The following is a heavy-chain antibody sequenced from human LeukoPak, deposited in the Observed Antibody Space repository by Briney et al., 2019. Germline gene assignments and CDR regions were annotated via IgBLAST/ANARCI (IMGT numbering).Heavy chain of an antibody. V-gene: IGHV3-66*01. J-gene: IGHJ5*02. D-gene: IGHD3-10*01. CDR3: ARYFQSGTSNWLDP. Sequence: GGSLRLSCAASGFTITSDYMSWVRQAPGKGLDWVSVIYSGGSTYYANSVKGRFTLSRDKSKNTMYLQMNSLRAEDTAVYYCARYFQSGTSNWLDPWRQGTLVTVSS. CDR1: GFTITSDY. CDR2: IYSGGST.